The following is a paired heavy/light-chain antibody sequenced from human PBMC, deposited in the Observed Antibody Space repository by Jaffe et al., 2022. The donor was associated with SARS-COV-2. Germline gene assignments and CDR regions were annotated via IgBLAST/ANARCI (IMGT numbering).Light chain of an antibody. Sequence: EIVLTQSPATLSLSPGERATLSCRASQSVSNYLAWYQQKPGQAPRLLIYDASNRATGIPARFSGSGSGTDFTLTISSLEPEDFAVYFCQQRNKWPLTFGGGTKVEIK. CDR2: DAS. J-gene: IGKJ4*01. CDR1: QSVSNY. V-gene: IGKV3-11*01. CDR3: QQRNKWPLT.
Heavy chain of an antibody. CDR2: INAGNGNT. CDR1: GYTFTNYV. Sequence: QVQLVQSGAEVKKPGASVKVSCKASGYTFTNYVIHWVRQAPGQRLECMGWINAGNGNTKFSQNFQGRVSFTVDTSATTAYMELTSLTSEDTAVYYCARDGGGSSWYPYWGQGTLVTVSS. J-gene: IGHJ4*02. V-gene: IGHV1-3*01. D-gene: IGHD6-13*01. CDR3: ARDGGGSSWYPY.